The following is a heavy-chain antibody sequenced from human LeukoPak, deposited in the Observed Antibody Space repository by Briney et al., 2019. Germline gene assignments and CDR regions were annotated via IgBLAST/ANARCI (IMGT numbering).Heavy chain of an antibody. CDR1: GFTFSNYG. CDR2: ISSSSSHI. CDR3: ARGRGLPGPLDY. J-gene: IGHJ4*02. Sequence: PGGSLRLSCAASGFTFSNYGMHWVRQAPGKGLEWVSSISSSSSHIYYADSVKGRFTISRDNAKNSLYLQMNSLRAEDTAVYYCARGRGLPGPLDYWGQGTLVTVSS. V-gene: IGHV3-21*01. D-gene: IGHD3-10*01.